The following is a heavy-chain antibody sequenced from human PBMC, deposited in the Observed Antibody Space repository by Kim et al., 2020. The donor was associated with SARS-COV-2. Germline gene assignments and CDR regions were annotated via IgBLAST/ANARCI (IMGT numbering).Heavy chain of an antibody. CDR2: VNTATGDT. Sequence: ASVKVSCEASGYYFTNFAIHWVRQAPGQSPEWMGCVNTATGDTKYSPKFQGGLTITRDTSASTAYMELRSLKFEDTAVYYCGRQRVGREILRDVAYWGQGTLVTVAS. V-gene: IGHV1-3*04. CDR1: GYYFTNFA. CDR3: GRQRVGREILRDVAY. J-gene: IGHJ4*02. D-gene: IGHD3-10*01.